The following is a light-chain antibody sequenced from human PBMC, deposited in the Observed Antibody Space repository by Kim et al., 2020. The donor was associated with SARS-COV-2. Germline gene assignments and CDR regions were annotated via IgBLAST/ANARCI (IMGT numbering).Light chain of an antibody. Sequence: PGQTARITCSGDALPKQYAYWYQQKPGQAPVLVIYKGSGRPSGIPERFSGASSGTTVTLTISGVQAEDEADYYCQSADSSGTYVVFGGGTQLTVL. J-gene: IGLJ2*01. V-gene: IGLV3-25*03. CDR2: KGS. CDR3: QSADSSGTYVV. CDR1: ALPKQY.